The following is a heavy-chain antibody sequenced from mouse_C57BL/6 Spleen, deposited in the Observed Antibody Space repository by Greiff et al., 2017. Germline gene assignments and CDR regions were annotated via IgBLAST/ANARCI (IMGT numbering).Heavy chain of an antibody. V-gene: IGHV14-4*01. CDR3: TRTMITRWFAY. Sequence: EVQGVESGAELVRPGASVKLSCTASGFNIKDDYMHWVKQRPEQGLEWIGWIDPENGDTEYASKFQGKATITADTSSNTAYLQLSSLTSEDTAVYYCTRTMITRWFAYWGQGTLVTVSA. J-gene: IGHJ3*01. D-gene: IGHD2-4*01. CDR2: IDPENGDT. CDR1: GFNIKDDY.